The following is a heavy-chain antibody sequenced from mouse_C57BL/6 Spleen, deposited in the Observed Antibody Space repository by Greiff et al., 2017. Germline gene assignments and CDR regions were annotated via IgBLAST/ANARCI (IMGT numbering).Heavy chain of an antibody. CDR1: GLSLTSYA. V-gene: IGHV2-9-1*01. CDR3: ARSYYYGSSYVIAMDY. J-gene: IGHJ4*01. Sequence: QVQLQQSGPGLVAPSQSLSITCTVSGLSLTSYAISWVRQPPGKGLEWLGVIWTGGGTNYNSALKSRLSISKDNSKSQVFLKMNSLQTDDAARYYCARSYYYGSSYVIAMDYWGQGTSVTVSS. CDR2: IWTGGGT. D-gene: IGHD1-1*01.